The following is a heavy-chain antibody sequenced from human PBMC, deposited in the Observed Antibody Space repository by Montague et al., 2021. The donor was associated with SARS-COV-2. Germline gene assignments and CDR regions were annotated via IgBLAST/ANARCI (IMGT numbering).Heavy chain of an antibody. J-gene: IGHJ6*02. D-gene: IGHD4-11*01. CDR1: GDSISNYS. V-gene: IGHV4-59*08. CDR3: VRHLRVTTVTSHMYHYAMDV. Sequence: SETLSLTCSVSGDSISNYSWSWIRQSPGKGLEWIGYIYYSGSTNYNPSLTSRVTISVDTSKNQASLKLTSATAADTAVYYCVRHLRVTTVTSHMYHYAMDVWGQGTTVTVSS. CDR2: IYYSGST.